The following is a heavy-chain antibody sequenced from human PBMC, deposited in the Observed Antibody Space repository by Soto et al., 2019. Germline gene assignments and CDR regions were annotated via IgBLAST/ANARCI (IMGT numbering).Heavy chain of an antibody. V-gene: IGHV3-33*01. CDR3: ASLPECSGGSCVDY. J-gene: IGHJ4*02. D-gene: IGHD2-15*01. CDR1: GFTFSSYG. CDR2: IWYDGSNK. Sequence: GGSLRLSCAASGFTFSSYGMHWVRQAPGKGLEWVAVIWYDGSNKYYADSVKGRFTISRDNSKNTLYLQMNSLRAEDTAVYYCASLPECSGGSCVDYWGQGTLVTVSS.